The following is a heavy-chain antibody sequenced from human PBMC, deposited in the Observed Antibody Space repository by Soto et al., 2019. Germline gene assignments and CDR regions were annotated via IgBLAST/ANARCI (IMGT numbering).Heavy chain of an antibody. J-gene: IGHJ6*02. V-gene: IGHV1-69*06. CDR1: GGTFSSYA. CDR3: AVPLRGLKYDYYGMDV. CDR2: IIPIFGTA. D-gene: IGHD2-15*01. Sequence: SVKVSCKASGGTFSSYAISWVRQAPGQGLEWMGGIIPIFGTANYAQKFQGRVTITADKSTSTAYMELSSLRSEDTAVYYCAVPLRGLKYDYYGMDVWGQGTTVTVSS.